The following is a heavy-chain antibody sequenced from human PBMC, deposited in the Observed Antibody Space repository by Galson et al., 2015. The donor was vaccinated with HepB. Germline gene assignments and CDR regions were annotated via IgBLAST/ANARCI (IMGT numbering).Heavy chain of an antibody. Sequence: SLRLSCAASGFTFSSYWMSWVRQAPGKGLEWVANIKQDGSEKYYVDSVKGRFTISRDNAKNSLYLQMNSLRAEDTAVYYCARGPPHRRFLEWLSKQNNYNWFDPWGQGTLVTVSS. D-gene: IGHD3-3*01. CDR3: ARGPPHRRFLEWLSKQNNYNWFDP. J-gene: IGHJ5*02. CDR1: GFTFSSYW. CDR2: IKQDGSEK. V-gene: IGHV3-7*01.